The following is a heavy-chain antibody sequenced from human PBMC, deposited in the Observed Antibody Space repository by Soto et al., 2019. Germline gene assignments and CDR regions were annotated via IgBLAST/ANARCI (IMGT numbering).Heavy chain of an antibody. D-gene: IGHD1-1*01. CDR1: GFMFSNPG. Sequence: GGSLRLYWETSGFMFSNPGMYWVCQVPGKGLEWVAVIWSDGNNRYYADSVKGRFTISRDNSKNTLYLQMNSLRAEDTAVYYCVRDDNSNHEASDYWGQGT. CDR3: VRDDNSNHEASDY. J-gene: IGHJ4*02. V-gene: IGHV3-33*01. CDR2: IWSDGNNR.